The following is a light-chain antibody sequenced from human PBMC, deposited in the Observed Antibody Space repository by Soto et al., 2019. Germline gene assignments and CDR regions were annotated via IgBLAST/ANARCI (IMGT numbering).Light chain of an antibody. CDR1: ISNIGKDT. V-gene: IGLV1-44*01. CDR3: STWDDSLNGWV. Sequence: QSVLTQPPSVSGTPGLRVNISCSGGISNIGKDTVNWYQQLPGTAPKLLMFNDDKRPSGVPDRFSGSRSGTSASLAISGLQSDYAAVYCCSTWDDSLNGWVCGGGTKLTVL. CDR2: NDD. J-gene: IGLJ3*02.